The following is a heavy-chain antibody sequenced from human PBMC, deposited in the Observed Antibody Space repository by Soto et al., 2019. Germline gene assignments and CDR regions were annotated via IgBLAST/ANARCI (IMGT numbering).Heavy chain of an antibody. CDR3: ASVIGGDSEYYFDF. CDR2: IYYSGRT. J-gene: IGHJ4*02. D-gene: IGHD2-21*02. Sequence: SETLSLTCTVSCVSIISGGYYWSWIRQHPGKGLEWIGNIYYSGRTYYNPSLKSRVILSVDTSKNHFSLTLRSVTAADSAMYHCASVIGGDSEYYFDFWGQGALVTVSS. V-gene: IGHV4-31*03. CDR1: CVSIISGGYY.